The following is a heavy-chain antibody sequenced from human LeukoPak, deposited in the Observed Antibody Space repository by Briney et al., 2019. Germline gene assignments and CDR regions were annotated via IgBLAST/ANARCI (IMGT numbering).Heavy chain of an antibody. CDR3: ARDPLIMKRAFHY. V-gene: IGHV3-7*01. Sequence: GGSLRLSCAASGFTFSDYWMTWVRQAPGKGLEWVANIKQDGSEKHYVDSVKGRFTISRDNAKNSLYLQMNSLRAEDTAVYFCARDPLIMKRAFHYWGQGTLVTVSS. J-gene: IGHJ1*01. D-gene: IGHD3-16*01. CDR2: IKQDGSEK. CDR1: GFTFSDYW.